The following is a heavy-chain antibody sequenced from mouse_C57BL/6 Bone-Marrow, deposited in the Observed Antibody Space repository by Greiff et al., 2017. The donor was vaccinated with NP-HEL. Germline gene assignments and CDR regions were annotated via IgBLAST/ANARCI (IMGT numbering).Heavy chain of an antibody. CDR1: GFTFSDYY. V-gene: IGHV5-12*01. D-gene: IGHD2-1*01. J-gene: IGHJ4*01. Sequence: EVMLVESGGGLVQPGGSLKLSCAASGFTFSDYYMYWVRQTPEKRLEWVAYISNGGGSTYYPDTVKGRFTISRDNAKNTLYRQMSRLKSEDTAMYYCARPGGNYFYAMDYWGQGTSVTVSS. CDR3: ARPGGNYFYAMDY. CDR2: ISNGGGST.